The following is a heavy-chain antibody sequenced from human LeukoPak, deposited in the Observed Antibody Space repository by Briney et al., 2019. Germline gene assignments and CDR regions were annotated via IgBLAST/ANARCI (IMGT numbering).Heavy chain of an antibody. Sequence: SGPKLVNPTQTLTLTCTFSGFSLSTRGLRVSWIRQPPANALEWLARIDWDDDKFYSTSLKTRLTISKDTSKNQVVLTMTNMDPVDTATYYCARMGFSGSSLLVDYWGQGTLVTVSS. CDR3: ARMGFSGSSLLVDY. CDR2: IDWDDDK. J-gene: IGHJ4*02. CDR1: GFSLSTRGLR. V-gene: IGHV2-70*04. D-gene: IGHD3-10*01.